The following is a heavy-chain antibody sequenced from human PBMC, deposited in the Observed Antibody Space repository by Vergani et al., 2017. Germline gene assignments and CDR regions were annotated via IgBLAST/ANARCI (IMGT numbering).Heavy chain of an antibody. CDR2: ISGSGDSI. V-gene: IGHV3-23*01. CDR1: GFTFSAHA. Sequence: EVQLLESGGGLVQPGGSLRLSCEGSGFTFSAHAMSWVRQAPGKGLEWVSTISGSGDSIYYADSVKGRFTISRDNSKNTLYLQMNSLRADDTAVYFCAGDQLTGDLWGGPFDVWGQGTMVTVSS. J-gene: IGHJ3*01. D-gene: IGHD2-21*01. CDR3: AGDQLTGDLWGGPFDV.